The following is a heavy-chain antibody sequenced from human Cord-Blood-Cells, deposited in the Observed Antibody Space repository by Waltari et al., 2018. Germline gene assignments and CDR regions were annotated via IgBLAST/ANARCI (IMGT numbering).Heavy chain of an antibody. CDR3: ARSGVVVPAAILAFDI. D-gene: IGHD2-2*02. J-gene: IGHJ3*02. CDR2: INPNSGGT. CDR1: GYTFTGYY. Sequence: QVQLVQSGAEVKKPGASVKVSCKASGYTFTGYYMHWVRQAPGQGLEWMGWINPNSGGTNYAQKFQGRVTITRDTSISTAYMELSRLRSDDTAVYYCARSGVVVPAAILAFDIWGQGTMVTVSS. V-gene: IGHV1-2*02.